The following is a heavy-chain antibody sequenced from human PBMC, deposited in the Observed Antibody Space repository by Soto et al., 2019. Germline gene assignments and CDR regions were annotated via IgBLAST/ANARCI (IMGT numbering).Heavy chain of an antibody. CDR2: IYYSGST. Sequence: HVQLQESGPGLVKPSQTLSLTCTVSGGSISSGGYYCSWIRQHPGKGLEWIGYIYYSGSTYYNPSLKSRVSISVDTSKNQFSLKLSSVTAADTAVYYCAFRLGVTGRLYFDYWGQGTLVTVSS. V-gene: IGHV4-31*03. J-gene: IGHJ4*02. CDR1: GGSISSGGYY. CDR3: AFRLGVTGRLYFDY. D-gene: IGHD3-16*01.